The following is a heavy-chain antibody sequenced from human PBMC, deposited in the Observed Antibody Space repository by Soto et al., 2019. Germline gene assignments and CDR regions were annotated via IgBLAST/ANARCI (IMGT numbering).Heavy chain of an antibody. V-gene: IGHV1-69*01. J-gene: IGHJ3*01. CDR1: GGTFGRNA. D-gene: IGHD6-19*01. Sequence: QVVLVQSGAEVKNPGSSVKVSCKASGGTFGRNAINWVRQAPGQGFEWMGGIIPMFDTANHAQKFRDRIIITADEPPNTPYLKLKDLRSEDTAIYYWGRPKGIGWRFKALDFGGQGTMATAS. CDR3: GRPKGIGWRFKALDF. CDR2: IIPMFDTA.